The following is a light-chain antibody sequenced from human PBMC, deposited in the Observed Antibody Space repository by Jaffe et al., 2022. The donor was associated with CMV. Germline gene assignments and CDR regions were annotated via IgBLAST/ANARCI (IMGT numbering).Light chain of an antibody. CDR1: QDIRRW. J-gene: IGKJ2*01. V-gene: IGKV1-12*01. Sequence: DIQMTQSPSSVSASVGDRVTITCRASQDIRRWLAWYQQKPGKAPKLLIYAASDFQSGVPSRFSGSGSGTDFTLTISSLQPEDFATYYCQQGNSFPHTFGQGTKLEIK. CDR2: AAS. CDR3: QQGNSFPHT.